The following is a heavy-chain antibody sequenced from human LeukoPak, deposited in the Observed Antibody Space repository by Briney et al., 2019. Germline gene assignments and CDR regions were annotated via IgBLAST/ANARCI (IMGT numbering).Heavy chain of an antibody. D-gene: IGHD3-22*01. Sequence: PGGSLRLSCAASGLTFSDYYMSWIRQAPGKGLEWVAYISSSSSYTNYADSVKGRFTISRDNAKNSLYLQMNSLRAEDTAVYYCAREHYDSSGYYGYWGQGTLVTVSS. CDR3: AREHYDSSGYYGY. J-gene: IGHJ4*02. CDR1: GLTFSDYY. CDR2: ISSSSSYT. V-gene: IGHV3-11*06.